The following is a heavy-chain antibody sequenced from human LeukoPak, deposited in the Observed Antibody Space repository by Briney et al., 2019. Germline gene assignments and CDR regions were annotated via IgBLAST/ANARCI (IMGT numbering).Heavy chain of an antibody. V-gene: IGHV4-31*03. CDR2: IYYSGST. CDR3: ARPAYGKGYYGMDV. D-gene: IGHD3-10*01. CDR1: GGSISSGGYY. Sequence: SETLSLTCTVSGGSISSGGYYWSWIRQHPGKGLEWMGYIYYSGSTYYNPSLKSRVTISVDTSKNQFSLKLSSVTAADTAVYYCARPAYGKGYYGMDVWGKGTTVTVSS. J-gene: IGHJ6*04.